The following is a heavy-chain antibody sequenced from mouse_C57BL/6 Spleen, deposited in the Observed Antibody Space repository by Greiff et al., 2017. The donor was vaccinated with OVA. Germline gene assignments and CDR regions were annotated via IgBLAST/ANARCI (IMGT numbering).Heavy chain of an antibody. CDR3: GRLTFSKGGGAMDY. Sequence: EVKLVESGGGLVQPGGSLKLSCAASGFTFSDYGMAWVRQAPRKGPEWVAFISNLAYSVYYADTVTGRFTISSENAKNTLYLEKSSLRSEDTAMYYCGRLTFSKGGGAMDYWGQGTSVTVSS. J-gene: IGHJ4*01. CDR2: ISNLAYSV. V-gene: IGHV5-15*04. CDR1: GFTFSDYG. D-gene: IGHD2-5*01.